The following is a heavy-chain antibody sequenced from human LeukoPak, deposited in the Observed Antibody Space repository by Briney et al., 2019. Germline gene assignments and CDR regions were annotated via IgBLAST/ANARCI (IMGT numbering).Heavy chain of an antibody. D-gene: IGHD2-2*01. CDR2: ISGSGGST. CDR3: ARDSRSVVVPAAIRANFDY. V-gene: IGHV3-23*01. Sequence: GGSLRLSCAASGFTFSSYVMSWVRQAPGKGLEWVSGISGSGGSTDYADSVKGRFTVSRDNSKSTLYLQMNSLRAEDTAVYYCARDSRSVVVPAAIRANFDYWGQGTLVTVSS. CDR1: GFTFSSYV. J-gene: IGHJ4*02.